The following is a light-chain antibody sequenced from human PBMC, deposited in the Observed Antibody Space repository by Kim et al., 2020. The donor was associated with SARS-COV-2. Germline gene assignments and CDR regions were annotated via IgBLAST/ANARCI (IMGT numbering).Light chain of an antibody. CDR2: GAS. CDR1: QGVSSN. Sequence: WDRATRSCRASQGVSSNLAWYQQKPGQAPRLLIYGASTRATGIPARFSGSGSGTEFTLTISSLQSEDFAVYYCQQYNNWLYTFGQGTKLEIK. J-gene: IGKJ2*01. CDR3: QQYNNWLYT. V-gene: IGKV3-15*01.